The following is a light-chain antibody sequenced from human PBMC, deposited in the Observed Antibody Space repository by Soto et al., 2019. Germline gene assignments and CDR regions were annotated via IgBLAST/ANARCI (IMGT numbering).Light chain of an antibody. Sequence: DIQMTQSPSTLSASVGDRVTITCRASQSISSWLAWYQQKPGKAPKLLIYKASSLESGVPSRFSGSGSGTEFTLTISSLQPDDFATYYCQQYNSYWTFGHGNKVEIK. CDR1: QSISSW. V-gene: IGKV1-5*03. J-gene: IGKJ1*01. CDR2: KAS. CDR3: QQYNSYWT.